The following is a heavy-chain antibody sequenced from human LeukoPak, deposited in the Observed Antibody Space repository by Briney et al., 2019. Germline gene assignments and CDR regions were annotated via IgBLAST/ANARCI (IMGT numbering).Heavy chain of an antibody. CDR2: IIPIFGTA. V-gene: IGHV1-69*06. CDR1: GGTFSSYA. Sequence: SVKVSCKASGGTFSSYAISWVRQAPGQGLEWMGGIIPIFGTANYAQKFQGRVTITADKSTSTAYMELSSLRSEDTAVYYCARACYDILTGYCPFFYWGQGTLVTVSS. CDR3: ARACYDILTGYCPFFY. J-gene: IGHJ4*02. D-gene: IGHD3-9*01.